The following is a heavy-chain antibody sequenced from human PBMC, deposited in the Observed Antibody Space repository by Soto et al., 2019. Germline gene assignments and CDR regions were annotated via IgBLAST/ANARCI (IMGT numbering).Heavy chain of an antibody. V-gene: IGHV4-34*01. Sequence: SETLSLTCAVYGGSFSGYYWNWIRQPPGKGLEWIGEINHSGSTNYNPSLKSRVTISVDTSKNQFSLKLSSVTAADTAVYYCARHRYSYGVYYFDYWGQGTLVTVSS. CDR2: INHSGST. D-gene: IGHD5-18*01. CDR3: ARHRYSYGVYYFDY. CDR1: GGSFSGYY. J-gene: IGHJ4*02.